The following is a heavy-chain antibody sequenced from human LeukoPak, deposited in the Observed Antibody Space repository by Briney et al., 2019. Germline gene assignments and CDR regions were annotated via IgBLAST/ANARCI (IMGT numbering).Heavy chain of an antibody. CDR2: VFDSGST. Sequence: SEPLYLPCTVSGGSISNYWWSWIRQPPGKGLEWSGYVFDSGSTKYNPSLKSPVTISVDTSKKQFSLKLSSVTAADTAVYYCARGYSSSWNYFDYWGQGTRVSGSS. CDR3: ARGYSSSWNYFDY. V-gene: IGHV4-59*01. J-gene: IGHJ4*02. D-gene: IGHD6-13*01. CDR1: GGSISNYW.